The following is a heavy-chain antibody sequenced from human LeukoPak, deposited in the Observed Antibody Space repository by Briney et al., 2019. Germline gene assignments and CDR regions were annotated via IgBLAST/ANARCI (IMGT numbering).Heavy chain of an antibody. CDR1: GFTFEDYA. J-gene: IGHJ4*02. V-gene: IGHV3-9*01. D-gene: IGHD6-13*01. CDR3: ARGRGSSWYAVKTRNDY. Sequence: PGGSLRLSCAASGFTFEDYAMHWVWQAPGKGLEWVSGINWNSASTGYADSVKGRFTISRDNVMNSLYLQMNSLRPEDTALYYCARGRGSSWYAVKTRNDYWGQGTLVTVSS. CDR2: INWNSAST.